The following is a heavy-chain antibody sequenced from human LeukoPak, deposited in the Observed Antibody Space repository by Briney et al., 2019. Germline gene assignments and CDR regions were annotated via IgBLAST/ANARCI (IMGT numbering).Heavy chain of an antibody. V-gene: IGHV1-69*06. CDR1: GGTFNSYA. Sequence: GASVKVSCKASGGTFNSYAISWVRQAPGQGLEWMGGIIPMSDTANYPQKFRGRLTITADIPTSTAYMELSSLGSEDTAVYYCARDGVAVVVAARGGWFDPWGQGTLVTVSS. CDR3: ARDGVAVVVAARGGWFDP. CDR2: IIPMSDTA. J-gene: IGHJ5*02. D-gene: IGHD2-15*01.